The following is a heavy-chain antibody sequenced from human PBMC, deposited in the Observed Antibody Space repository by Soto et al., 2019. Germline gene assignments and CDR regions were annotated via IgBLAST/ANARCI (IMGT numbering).Heavy chain of an antibody. CDR3: ARDRGGCGGDCYSSVLRGSYYYYGMDV. D-gene: IGHD2-21*02. V-gene: IGHV4-59*01. J-gene: IGHJ6*02. CDR2: IYYSGST. Sequence: SETLSLTCTVSGGSISSYYWSWIRQPPGKGLEWIGYIYYSGSTNYNPSLKSRVTISVDTSKNQFSLKLSSVTAADTAVYYCARDRGGCGGDCYSSVLRGSYYYYGMDVWGQGTTVTVSS. CDR1: GGSISSYY.